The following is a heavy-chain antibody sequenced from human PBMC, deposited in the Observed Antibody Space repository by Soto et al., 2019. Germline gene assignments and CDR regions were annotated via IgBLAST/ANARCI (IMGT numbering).Heavy chain of an antibody. V-gene: IGHV1-46*01. Sequence: QVQLVQSGAEVKKPGASVKVSCKASGYTFTSHYMHWVRQAPGQGLEWMGIINPSGGSTRYAQKFQGRVTMNRDTSTRTVYMELSSLRSEDTAVYYCARDLGWELPPIYYYYGMDVWGQGTTVTVSS. J-gene: IGHJ6*02. D-gene: IGHD1-26*01. CDR3: ARDLGWELPPIYYYYGMDV. CDR2: INPSGGST. CDR1: GYTFTSHY.